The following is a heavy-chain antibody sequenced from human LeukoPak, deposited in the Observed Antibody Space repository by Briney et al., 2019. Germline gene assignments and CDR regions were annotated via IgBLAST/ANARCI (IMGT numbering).Heavy chain of an antibody. Sequence: KPSQTLSLTCTVSGGSISSGSYYWSWIRQPAGKGLEWIGRIYASGSTNYNPSLKSRVTISVDTSKNQFSLKLSSVTAADTAVYYCARGGPYSSSWYGNWFDPWGQGTLVTVSS. CDR1: GGSISSGSYY. CDR3: ARGGPYSSSWYGNWFDP. V-gene: IGHV4-61*02. J-gene: IGHJ5*02. D-gene: IGHD6-13*01. CDR2: IYASGST.